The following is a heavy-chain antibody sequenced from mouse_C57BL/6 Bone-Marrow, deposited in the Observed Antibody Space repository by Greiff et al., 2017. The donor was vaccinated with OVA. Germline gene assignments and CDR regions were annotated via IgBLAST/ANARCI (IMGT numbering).Heavy chain of an antibody. J-gene: IGHJ3*01. CDR3: ARRDYYGSSFAY. Sequence: VKLMESGAELVKPGASVKMSCKASGYTFTTYPIEWMKQNHGKSLEWIGNFHPYNDDTKYNEKFKGKATLTVEKSSSTVYLELSRLTSDDSAVYYCARRDYYGSSFAYWGQGTLVTVSA. V-gene: IGHV1-47*01. CDR2: FHPYNDDT. CDR1: GYTFTTYP. D-gene: IGHD1-1*01.